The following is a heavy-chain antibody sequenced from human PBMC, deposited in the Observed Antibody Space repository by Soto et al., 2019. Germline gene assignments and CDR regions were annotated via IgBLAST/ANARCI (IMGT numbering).Heavy chain of an antibody. CDR3: AKDNYSSSWMDAIAV. CDR2: ISGSGGST. Sequence: EAQLLEAGGHLVQPGGSLRLSCAASGLTFSSYAMGWVRQPPGRGLEWISTISGSGGSTFYADSVKGRFTISRDSSKNTLSLQMNSLRAEYTAVYYCAKDNYSSSWMDAIAVWGQGTMVTVSS. CDR1: GLTFSSYA. J-gene: IGHJ3*01. D-gene: IGHD6-13*01. V-gene: IGHV3-23*01.